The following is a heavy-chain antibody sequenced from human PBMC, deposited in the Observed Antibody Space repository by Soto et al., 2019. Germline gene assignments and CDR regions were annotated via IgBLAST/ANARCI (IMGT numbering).Heavy chain of an antibody. CDR2: ISYDGSNK. CDR1: GFTFSSYG. Sequence: GGSLRLSCAASGFTFSSYGMHWVRQAPGKGLEWVAVISYDGSNKYYADSVKGRFTISRDNSKNTLYLQMNSLRAEDTAVYYCAKERATTTAFDYWGQGALVTVSS. V-gene: IGHV3-30*18. D-gene: IGHD4-17*01. J-gene: IGHJ4*02. CDR3: AKERATTTAFDY.